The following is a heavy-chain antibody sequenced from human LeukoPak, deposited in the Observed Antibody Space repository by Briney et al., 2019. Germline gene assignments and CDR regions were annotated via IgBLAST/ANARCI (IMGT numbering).Heavy chain of an antibody. CDR2: ISFDGRNK. D-gene: IGHD6-25*01. J-gene: IGHJ4*02. V-gene: IGHV3-30*18. Sequence: GGSLRLSCAASGFTFSSYGMHWVRQAPGKGLEWVAVISFDGRNKYYEDSVKGRFTISRDNPKNTLYLQMNSLRAEDTAVYYCAKDRDLAAAAYYFDYWGQGTLVTVSS. CDR3: AKDRDLAAAAYYFDY. CDR1: GFTFSSYG.